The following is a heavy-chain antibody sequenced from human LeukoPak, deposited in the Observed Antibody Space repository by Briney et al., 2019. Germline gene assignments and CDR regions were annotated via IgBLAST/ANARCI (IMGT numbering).Heavy chain of an antibody. CDR1: GFSFSSYW. CDR3: ARGSVDDAFDV. CDR2: ITSDGSTT. J-gene: IGHJ3*01. Sequence: PGGSLRLSCAASGFSFSSYWMHWVRQAPGKGLVWISRITSDGSTTSYADSVKGRFTISRDNAKNTLYLQMNSLRAEDTAVYYCARGSVDDAFDVWGQGTMVTVSS. D-gene: IGHD3-3*01. V-gene: IGHV3-74*01.